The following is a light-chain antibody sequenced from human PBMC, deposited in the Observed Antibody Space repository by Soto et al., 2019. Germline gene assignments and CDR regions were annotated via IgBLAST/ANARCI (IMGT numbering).Light chain of an antibody. CDR1: QGISNY. V-gene: IGKV1-27*01. CDR3: KNYNSAPLT. J-gene: IGKJ4*01. Sequence: DIQMTQSPSSLSASVGHRVTITCRANQGISNYLAWYQQKPGKIPKLLMYAASTLQSGVPSRFSGGGSGTYFTLTISNLQPEDVATYYCKNYNSAPLTFGGGTKVEIK. CDR2: AAS.